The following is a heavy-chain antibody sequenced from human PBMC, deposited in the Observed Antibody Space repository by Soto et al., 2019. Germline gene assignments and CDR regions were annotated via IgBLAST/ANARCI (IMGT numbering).Heavy chain of an antibody. CDR2: TSYDGSNK. J-gene: IGHJ4*02. Sequence: QVQLVESGGGVVQPGRSLRLSFTASGFILSSHAMHGVGQAPGKGLEWVAITSYDGSNKNHANPVKGRFTISRDNSKNTLYLQMNSLRAEDTAVYYCAREMGYCVSASCPFDYWGQGTLVTVSS. V-gene: IGHV3-30-3*01. CDR1: GFILSSHA. CDR3: AREMGYCVSASCPFDY. D-gene: IGHD2-2*01.